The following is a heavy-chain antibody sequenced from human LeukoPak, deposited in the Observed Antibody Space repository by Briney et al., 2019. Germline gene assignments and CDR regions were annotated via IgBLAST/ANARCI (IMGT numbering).Heavy chain of an antibody. CDR3: ATELVATIHDQTGPFI. J-gene: IGHJ4*02. CDR1: GYTLTELS. Sequence: GASVKVSCKVSGYTLTELSMHWVRQAPGKGREWMGGFDPEDGETIYAQKFQGRVTMTEDTSTDTAYMELSSLRSEDTAVYYCATELVATIHDQTGPFIWGQGTLVTVSS. D-gene: IGHD5-12*01. V-gene: IGHV1-24*01. CDR2: FDPEDGET.